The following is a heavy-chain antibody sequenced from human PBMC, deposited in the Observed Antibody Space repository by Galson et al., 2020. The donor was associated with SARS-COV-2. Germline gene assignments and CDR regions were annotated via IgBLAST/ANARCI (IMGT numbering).Heavy chain of an antibody. Sequence: ASVKVSCKASGYTFTSHGISWVRQAPGQGLEWMGWISAYNGNTNYAQKLQGRVTMTTDTSTSTAYMELRSLRSDDTAVYYCARADSHDYRNYPGDDYWGQGTLVTVSS. D-gene: IGHD4-4*01. CDR1: GYTFTSHG. CDR3: ARADSHDYRNYPGDDY. J-gene: IGHJ4*02. CDR2: ISAYNGNT. V-gene: IGHV1-18*01.